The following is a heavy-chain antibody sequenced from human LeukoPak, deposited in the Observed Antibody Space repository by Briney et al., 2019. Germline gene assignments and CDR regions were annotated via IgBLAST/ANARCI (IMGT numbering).Heavy chain of an antibody. CDR1: GFTFSSYA. CDR2: ISYDGSNK. Sequence: GGSLSLSCAASGFTFSSYAMHWVRQAPGKGLEWVAVISYDGSNKYYADSVKGRFTISRDNSKNTLYLQMNSLRAEDTAVYYCARDQSIAASIDYWGQGTLVTVSS. J-gene: IGHJ4*02. CDR3: ARDQSIAASIDY. V-gene: IGHV3-30-3*01. D-gene: IGHD6-6*01.